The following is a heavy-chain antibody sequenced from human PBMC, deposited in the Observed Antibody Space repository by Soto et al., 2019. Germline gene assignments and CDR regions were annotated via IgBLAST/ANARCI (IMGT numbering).Heavy chain of an antibody. Sequence: QVQLVQSGAEVKKPGSSVKVSCNASGGTFSSYAISWVRQAPGQGLEWMGGIIPIFGTANYAQKFQGRVTITADKSTSTAYMELSSLRSEDTAVYYCASNRGGNTVYYYYGMDVWGQGTTVTVSS. CDR2: IIPIFGTA. CDR1: GGTFSSYA. J-gene: IGHJ6*02. D-gene: IGHD3-10*01. CDR3: ASNRGGNTVYYYYGMDV. V-gene: IGHV1-69*06.